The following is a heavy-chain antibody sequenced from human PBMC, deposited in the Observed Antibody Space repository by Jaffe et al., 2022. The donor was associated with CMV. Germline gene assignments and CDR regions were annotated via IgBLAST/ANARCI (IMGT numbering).Heavy chain of an antibody. Sequence: QVQLVESGGGLVKPGGSLRLSCAASGFTFSDYYMSWIRQAPGKGLEWVAYISKSSSYANNADSVKGRFTISRDNAKNSLYLQMNSLRAEDTAVYYCARDSPYDFWSGYYMDVWGKGTTVTVSS. V-gene: IGHV3-11*06. D-gene: IGHD3-3*01. J-gene: IGHJ6*04. CDR2: ISKSSSYA. CDR3: ARDSPYDFWSGYYMDV. CDR1: GFTFSDYY.